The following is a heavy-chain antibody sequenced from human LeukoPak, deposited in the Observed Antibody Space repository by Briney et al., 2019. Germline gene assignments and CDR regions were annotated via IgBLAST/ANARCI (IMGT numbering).Heavy chain of an antibody. CDR1: GDSISSWY. CDR2: IYYSGTT. Sequence: PSETLSLTCTVSGDSISSWYWSWIRQPPGKGLEWIGYIYYSGTTYYNPSLKSRGSISFDTSKNQFSLKLSSVTAADTAVYYCARVGYCSHGSCLRLDWYFDLWGRGTLVTVSS. D-gene: IGHD2-15*01. J-gene: IGHJ2*01. CDR3: ARVGYCSHGSCLRLDWYFDL. V-gene: IGHV4-59*01.